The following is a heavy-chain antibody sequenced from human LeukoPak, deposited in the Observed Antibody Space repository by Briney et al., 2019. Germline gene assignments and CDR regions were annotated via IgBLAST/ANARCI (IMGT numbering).Heavy chain of an antibody. CDR3: ARVVLSSDWAFDI. CDR1: GGSISGYY. Sequence: SETPLLPCTLSGGSISGYYWSWIRQPPGKGLEWIGYIYYSGSTNYNPSLKSRLTISVDTSKNQFSLKLSSVTAADTAVYYCARVVLSSDWAFDIWGKRAMVTVSS. J-gene: IGHJ3*02. CDR2: IYYSGST. V-gene: IGHV4-59*01. D-gene: IGHD2-21*01.